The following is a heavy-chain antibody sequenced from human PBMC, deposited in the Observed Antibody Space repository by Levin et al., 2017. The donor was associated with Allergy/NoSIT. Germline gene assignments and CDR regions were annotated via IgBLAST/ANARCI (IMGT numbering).Heavy chain of an antibody. Sequence: GGSLRLSCAASGFTFSSYGMHWVRQAPGKGLEWVAVIWDDGYKKYYADSVKGRFTTSRDNSKNTPYLQMNSLRAEDTAVYYCARVLRFYYYYYMDVWGKGTTVTVSS. CDR2: IWDDGYKK. J-gene: IGHJ6*03. V-gene: IGHV3-33*01. CDR3: ARVLRFYYYYYMDV. D-gene: IGHD5-12*01. CDR1: GFTFSSYG.